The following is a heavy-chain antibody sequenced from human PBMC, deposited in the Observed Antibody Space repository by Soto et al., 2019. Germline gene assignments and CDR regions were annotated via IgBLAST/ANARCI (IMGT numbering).Heavy chain of an antibody. Sequence: QSGGSLRLSCAASGFTFSSYGMHWVRQAPGKGLEWVAVIWYDGSNKYYADSVKGRFTISRDNSKNTLYLQMNSLRAEDTAVYYCARGRFGELLGGMDVWGQGTTVTVSS. CDR2: IWYDGSNK. V-gene: IGHV3-33*01. J-gene: IGHJ6*02. D-gene: IGHD3-10*01. CDR1: GFTFSSYG. CDR3: ARGRFGELLGGMDV.